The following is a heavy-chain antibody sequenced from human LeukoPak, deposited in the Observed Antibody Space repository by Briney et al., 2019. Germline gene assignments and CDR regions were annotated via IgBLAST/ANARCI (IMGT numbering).Heavy chain of an antibody. V-gene: IGHV4-59*01. Sequence: SETLSLTCTVSGGSISPYYWSWIRQSPGKGLESIGYIYYNGDTNYNPSLKSRVTISLDSSKNQFSLKLSSVTAADTAVYYCAQYIRQSGTYYFDYWGQGTLVTVSS. CDR3: AQYIRQSGTYYFDY. J-gene: IGHJ4*02. CDR2: IYYNGDT. D-gene: IGHD3-10*01. CDR1: GGSISPYY.